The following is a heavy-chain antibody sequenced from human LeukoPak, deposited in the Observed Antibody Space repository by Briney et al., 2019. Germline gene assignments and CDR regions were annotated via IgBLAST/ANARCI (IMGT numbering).Heavy chain of an antibody. V-gene: IGHV3-15*01. Sequence: GGSLRLSCAASGFTFSSYGMHWVRQAPGKGLEWVGRIKSKTDGGTTDYAAPVKGRFTISRDDSKNTLYLQMNSLKTEDTAVYYCTTDYDYAYGYWGQGTLVTVSS. D-gene: IGHD5-12*01. CDR2: IKSKTDGGTT. CDR3: TTDYDYAYGY. CDR1: GFTFSSYG. J-gene: IGHJ4*02.